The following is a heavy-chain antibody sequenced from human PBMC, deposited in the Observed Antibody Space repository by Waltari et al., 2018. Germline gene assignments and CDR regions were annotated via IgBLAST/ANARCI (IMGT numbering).Heavy chain of an antibody. D-gene: IGHD3-10*01. CDR3: ATPGVRGAILADAFDI. CDR2: IIPIFGTA. CDR1: GGTFSSYA. Sequence: QVQLVQSGAEVKKPGSSVKVSCKASGGTFSSYAISWVRQAPGQGLEWMGGIIPIFGTANYAQKFQGRVTITTDESTSTAYMELSSLRSEDTAVYYCATPGVRGAILADAFDIWGQGTMVTVSS. V-gene: IGHV1-69*05. J-gene: IGHJ3*02.